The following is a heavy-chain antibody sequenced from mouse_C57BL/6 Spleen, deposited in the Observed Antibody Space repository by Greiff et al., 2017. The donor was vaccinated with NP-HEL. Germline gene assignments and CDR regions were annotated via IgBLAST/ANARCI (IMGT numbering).Heavy chain of an antibody. Sequence: EVKVVESGGGLVKPGGSLKLSCAASGFTFSSYAMSWVRQTPEKRLEWVATISDGGSYTYYPDNVKGRFTISRDNAKNNLYLQMSHLKSEDTAMYYCARDRTVGFAYWGQGTLVTVSA. J-gene: IGHJ3*01. CDR3: ARDRTVGFAY. CDR1: GFTFSSYA. D-gene: IGHD1-1*01. V-gene: IGHV5-4*01. CDR2: ISDGGSYT.